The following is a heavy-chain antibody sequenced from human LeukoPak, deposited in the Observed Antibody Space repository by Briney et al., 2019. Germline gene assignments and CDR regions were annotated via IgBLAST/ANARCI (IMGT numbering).Heavy chain of an antibody. V-gene: IGHV3-7*01. CDR1: GFTFSSYE. CDR3: ARDKVVGASRFEY. D-gene: IGHD1-26*01. J-gene: IGHJ4*02. Sequence: GGSLRLSCAASGFTFSSYEMNWVRQVPGKGLEWMANINEDGSEKNYVDSVKGRFTISRDNAKNLVYLQLNSLRVEDTAVYYCARDKVVGASRFEYWAQGTQVMVSS. CDR2: INEDGSEK.